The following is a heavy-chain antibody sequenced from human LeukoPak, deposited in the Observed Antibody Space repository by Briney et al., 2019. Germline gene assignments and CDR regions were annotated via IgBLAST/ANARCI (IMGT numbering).Heavy chain of an antibody. V-gene: IGHV1-18*01. D-gene: IGHD6-13*01. CDR1: GYTFTSYG. CDR2: ISAYNGNT. Sequence: ASVKVSCKASGYTFTSYGISWVRQAPGQGLEWMGWISAYNGNTNYAQKLQGRVTMTRDTSISTAYMELSRLRSDDTAVYYCARVSGIAAAGPPWFDYWGQGTLVTVSS. J-gene: IGHJ4*02. CDR3: ARVSGIAAAGPPWFDY.